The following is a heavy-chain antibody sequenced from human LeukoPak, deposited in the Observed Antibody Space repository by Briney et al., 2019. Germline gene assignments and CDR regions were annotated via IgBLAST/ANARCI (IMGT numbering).Heavy chain of an antibody. CDR2: IIPIFGTA. D-gene: IGHD4-17*01. CDR3: ARSLWTTTTVTSLSYMDV. CDR1: GGTFSSYA. Sequence: ASVKVSCKASGGTFSSYAISWVRQAPGQGLEWMGGIIPIFGTANYAQKFRGRVTITADESTSTAYMELSSLRSEDTAVYYCARSLWTTTTVTSLSYMDVWGKGTTVTISS. J-gene: IGHJ6*03. V-gene: IGHV1-69*01.